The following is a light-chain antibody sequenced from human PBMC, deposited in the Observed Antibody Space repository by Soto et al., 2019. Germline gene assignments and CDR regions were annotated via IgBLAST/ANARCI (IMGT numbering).Light chain of an antibody. CDR1: ESVSNN. J-gene: IGKJ4*02. CDR3: QQYNNSPLT. V-gene: IGKV3-15*01. CDR2: HAT. Sequence: EIVMTQSPATLSVSPGERVTLSCRASESVSNNVSWYQQKPGQAPRLLFYHATTRATGIPARFSGSGSGTEFTLTISRLQSEDFAMYYCQQYNNSPLTFGGGTKVEI.